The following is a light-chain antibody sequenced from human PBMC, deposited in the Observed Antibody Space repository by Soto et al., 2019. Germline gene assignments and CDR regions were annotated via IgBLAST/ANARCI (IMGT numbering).Light chain of an antibody. CDR1: QGIRTD. V-gene: IGKV1-17*01. Sequence: DIQMTQAPSSLSASVGDRVTINCRACQGIRTDLVWYQQKPGKAPKRLIYGASSLQSRVPSRFSGSGTGTEMTLTVIRLQPEDVENYYCLQHENYPHTFGPATTVE. CDR2: GAS. CDR3: LQHENYPHT. J-gene: IGKJ1*01.